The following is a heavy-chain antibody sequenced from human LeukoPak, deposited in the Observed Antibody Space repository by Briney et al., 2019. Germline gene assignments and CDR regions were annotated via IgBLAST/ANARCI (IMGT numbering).Heavy chain of an antibody. Sequence: GGSLRLSCAASGFPFSSYSMNWVRQAPGKGLEWVSSISGSGRTIDYADSVRGRFTISRDNAKDSLYLQMNSLRDEDTAVYYCARDADDYWGQGPLVTVSS. J-gene: IGHJ4*02. CDR2: ISGSGRTI. V-gene: IGHV3-48*02. CDR1: GFPFSSYS. CDR3: ARDADDY.